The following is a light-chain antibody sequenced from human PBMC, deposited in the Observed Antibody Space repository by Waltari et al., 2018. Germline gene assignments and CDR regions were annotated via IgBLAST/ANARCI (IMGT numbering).Light chain of an antibody. CDR3: QQYGSSPYT. J-gene: IGKJ2*01. Sequence: EIVLTQSPGTLSLSPGERATLSCRASQSVSSNSLAWYPQKPGQAPRLLIYGISSRATGIPDRFSGSGSGTDFTLTISRLDPEDFAVYYCQQYGSSPYTFGRGTKLEIK. CDR2: GIS. CDR1: QSVSSNS. V-gene: IGKV3-20*01.